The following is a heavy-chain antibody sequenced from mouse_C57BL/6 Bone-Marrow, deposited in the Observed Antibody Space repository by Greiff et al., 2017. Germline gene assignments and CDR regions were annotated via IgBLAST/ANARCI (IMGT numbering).Heavy chain of an antibody. J-gene: IGHJ1*03. D-gene: IGHD1-1*01. V-gene: IGHV14-4*01. Sequence: EVQLQQSGAELVRPGASVKLSCTASGFNIKDDYMHWVKQRPEQGLEWIGWIDPENGDTEYASKFQGKATITADTSSNTAYLQLSSLTSEDTAVYYCTTDYGSLYWYFDVWGTGTTVTGSS. CDR3: TTDYGSLYWYFDV. CDR1: GFNIKDDY. CDR2: IDPENGDT.